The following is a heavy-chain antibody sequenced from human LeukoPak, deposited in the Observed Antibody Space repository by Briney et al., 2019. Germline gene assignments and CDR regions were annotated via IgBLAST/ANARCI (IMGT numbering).Heavy chain of an antibody. CDR1: GGSITSGGYY. J-gene: IGHJ4*02. V-gene: IGHV4-31*03. CDR2: IYYSGTT. D-gene: IGHD7-27*01. Sequence: PSEPPSITSIVSGGSITSGGYYWRWIRQLPGKGLGWIGYIYYSGTTSYNPSLNSRLTISLDTSENQFSLKLSSVTAADTAVYYCARGSTGDKSNNWGQGTLVTVSS. CDR3: ARGSTGDKSNN.